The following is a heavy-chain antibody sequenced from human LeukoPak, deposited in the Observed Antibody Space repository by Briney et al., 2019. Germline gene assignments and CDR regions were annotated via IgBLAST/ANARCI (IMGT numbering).Heavy chain of an antibody. CDR1: GDSVSSNSAA. CDR3: AGGWYDLKSFDY. D-gene: IGHD6-19*01. Sequence: SQTLSLTCAISGDSVSSNSAAWNWIRQSPSRGLEWLGRTYYRSKWYNDYAVSVKSRITINPDTSKNQFSLQLNSVAPEDTAVYYCAGGWYDLKSFDYWGQGTLVTVSS. CDR2: TYYRSKWYN. V-gene: IGHV6-1*01. J-gene: IGHJ4*02.